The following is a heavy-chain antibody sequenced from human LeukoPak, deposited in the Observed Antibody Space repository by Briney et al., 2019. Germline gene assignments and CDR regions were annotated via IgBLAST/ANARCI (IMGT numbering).Heavy chain of an antibody. V-gene: IGHV1-2*02. D-gene: IGHD1-26*01. Sequence: GASVKVSCKASGYTFTGYYMHWVRQAPGQGLEWMGWINPNSGGTNYAQKFQGRVTMTRNTSISTAYMELSSLRSEDTAVYYCARVRSGSYSMDYWGQGTLVTVSS. CDR2: INPNSGGT. CDR3: ARVRSGSYSMDY. J-gene: IGHJ4*02. CDR1: GYTFTGYY.